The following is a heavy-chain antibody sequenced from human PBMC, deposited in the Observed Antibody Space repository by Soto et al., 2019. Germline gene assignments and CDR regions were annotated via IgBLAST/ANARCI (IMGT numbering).Heavy chain of an antibody. CDR3: ASAAVTGTAGLDF. Sequence: ASVTVSCKASGYTFSGFYMHWVRQAPGQGLEWMGWINPNSGGTKSAEKFQGRVTMTRDTSISTAYMELSRLTSDDTAVYYCASAAVTGTAGLDFWGQGTQVTSPQ. J-gene: IGHJ4*02. CDR1: GYTFSGFY. V-gene: IGHV1-2*02. CDR2: INPNSGGT. D-gene: IGHD6-19*01.